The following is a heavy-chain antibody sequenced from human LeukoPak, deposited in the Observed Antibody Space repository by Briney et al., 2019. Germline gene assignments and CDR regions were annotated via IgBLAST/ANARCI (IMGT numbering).Heavy chain of an antibody. J-gene: IGHJ3*02. D-gene: IGHD1-14*01. CDR3: ARERMADRHAFDI. V-gene: IGHV3-11*06. Sequence: GGSLRLSCAASGFTFSDYYMSWIRQAPGKGLEWVSYISSSSSYTNYAVSVKGRFTISRDNAKNSLYLQMNSLRAEDTAVYYCARERMADRHAFDIWGQGTMVTVSS. CDR1: GFTFSDYY. CDR2: ISSSSSYT.